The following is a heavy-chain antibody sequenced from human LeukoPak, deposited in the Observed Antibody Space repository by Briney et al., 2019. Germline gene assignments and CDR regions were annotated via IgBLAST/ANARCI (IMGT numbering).Heavy chain of an antibody. J-gene: IGHJ5*01. CDR1: GDSFRSYY. Sequence: SETLSLTCTVSGDSFRSYYWSWIRQPPGKGLEWIGYIYYSGSTNYNPSLKSRVTIPVDTSKNQFSLKLNSVTAADTAVYYCARGRNLEWFDYWGQGTLVPVSS. D-gene: IGHD3-3*01. CDR3: ARGRNLEWFDY. CDR2: IYYSGST. V-gene: IGHV4-59*01.